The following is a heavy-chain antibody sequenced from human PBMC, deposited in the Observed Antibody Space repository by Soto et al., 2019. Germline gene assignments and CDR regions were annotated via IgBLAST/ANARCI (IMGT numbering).Heavy chain of an antibody. V-gene: IGHV1-69*02. D-gene: IGHD6-19*01. CDR3: ARSLSLNSGWYYYFDS. J-gene: IGHJ4*02. CDR2: IIPILGIA. CDR1: GGTFSSYT. Sequence: QVQLVQSGAEVKKPGSSVKVSCKASGGTFSSYTISWVRQAPGQGLEWMGRIIPILGIANYAQKFQGRVTITADKTTSTAYMELSSLSSEDTAVYYCARSLSLNSGWYYYFDSWGQGTLVTVSS.